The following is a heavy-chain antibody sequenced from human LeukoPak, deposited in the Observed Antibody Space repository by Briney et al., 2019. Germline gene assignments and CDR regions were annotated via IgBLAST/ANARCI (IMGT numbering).Heavy chain of an antibody. J-gene: IGHJ3*02. CDR1: GFTVSSNY. D-gene: IGHD3-10*01. CDR2: IYSGGST. Sequence: PGGSLRLSCAASGFTVSSNYMSWVRQAPGKGLEWVSVIYSGGSTYYADSVKGRFTISRDNSKNTLYLQMNSLRAEDTAVYYCARDDDSGSYSLNAFDIWGQGTMVTVSS. CDR3: ARDDDSGSYSLNAFDI. V-gene: IGHV3-53*05.